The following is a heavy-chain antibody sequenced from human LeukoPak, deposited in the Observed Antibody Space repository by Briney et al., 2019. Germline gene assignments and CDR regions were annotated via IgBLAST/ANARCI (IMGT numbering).Heavy chain of an antibody. CDR2: IYYSGST. Sequence: SETLSLTCAVSGGSISSGGYSWSWIRQPPGKGLEWIGYIYYSGSTNYNPSLKSRVTISVDTSKNQFSLKLSSVTAADTAVYYCARAPFTYYDFWSGLGGMDVWGQGTTVTVSS. CDR1: GGSISSGGYS. D-gene: IGHD3-3*01. J-gene: IGHJ6*02. CDR3: ARAPFTYYDFWSGLGGMDV. V-gene: IGHV4-61*08.